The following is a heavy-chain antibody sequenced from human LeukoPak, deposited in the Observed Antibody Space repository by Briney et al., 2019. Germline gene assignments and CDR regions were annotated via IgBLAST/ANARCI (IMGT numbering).Heavy chain of an antibody. J-gene: IGHJ4*02. V-gene: IGHV1-46*01. CDR2: INPSGGST. CDR1: GYTFTSYY. Sequence: ASVKVSCKASGYTFTSYYIHWVRQAPGQGLEWMGIINPSGGSTSYAQKFQGRVTMTRDTSTSTVYMELSSLRSEDTAVYYCARGGDVDTAMVYGFDYWGQGTLVTVSS. CDR3: ARGGDVDTAMVYGFDY. D-gene: IGHD5-18*01.